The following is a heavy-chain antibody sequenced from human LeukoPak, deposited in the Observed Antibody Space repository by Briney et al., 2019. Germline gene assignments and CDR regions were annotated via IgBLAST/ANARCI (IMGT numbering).Heavy chain of an antibody. CDR1: GFIFSSYA. CDR3: TTDRNSLLWFGELLYDRDY. V-gene: IGHV3-23*01. CDR2: ISISGGNT. J-gene: IGHJ4*02. D-gene: IGHD3-10*01. Sequence: GGSLRLSCAASGFIFSSYAMSWVRQAPGKGLEWVSTISISGGNTYYANSVKGRFTVSRDNSKSTLYLQMNSLGAEDTAVYYCTTDRNSLLWFGELLYDRDYWGQGTLVTASS.